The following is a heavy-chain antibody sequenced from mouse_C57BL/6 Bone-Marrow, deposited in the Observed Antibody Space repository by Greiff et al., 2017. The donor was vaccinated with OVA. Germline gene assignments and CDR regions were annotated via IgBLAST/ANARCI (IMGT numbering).Heavy chain of an antibody. CDR3: ASHLFAY. J-gene: IGHJ3*01. CDR2: ISDGGSYT. Sequence: EVNVVESGGGLVKPGGSLKLSCAASGFTFSSYAMSWVRQTPEKRLEWVATISDGGSYTYYPDNVKGRFTIARDNAKNNLYLQMSHLKSEDTAMYYCASHLFAYWGQGTLVTVSA. V-gene: IGHV5-4*03. CDR1: GFTFSSYA.